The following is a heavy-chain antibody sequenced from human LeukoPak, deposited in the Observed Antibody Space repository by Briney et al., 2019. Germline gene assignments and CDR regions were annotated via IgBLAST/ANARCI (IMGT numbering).Heavy chain of an antibody. Sequence: GGSLRLSCAAPGFTFSDHYMDWVRQAPGKGLEWVGRTRNKANSYTTEYAASVKGRFTISRDDSKNSLYLQMNSLKTEDTAVYYCASISKLVGASSGTSVADYWGQGTLVTVSS. J-gene: IGHJ4*02. D-gene: IGHD1-26*01. CDR1: GFTFSDHY. CDR3: ASISKLVGASSGTSVADY. V-gene: IGHV3-72*01. CDR2: TRNKANSYTT.